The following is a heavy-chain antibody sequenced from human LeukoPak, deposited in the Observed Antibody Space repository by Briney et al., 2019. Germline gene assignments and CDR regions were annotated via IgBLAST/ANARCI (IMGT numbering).Heavy chain of an antibody. CDR1: GYSISSGYY. Sequence: PSETLSLTCAGSGYSISSGYYWGWIRQPPGKGLEWIGSIYHSGSTHYNPSLKSRVTISVDTSKNQFSLRLSSVTAADTAVYYCARQGIAARIYFDYWGQGTLVTVSS. CDR3: ARQGIAARIYFDY. D-gene: IGHD6-6*01. V-gene: IGHV4-38-2*01. CDR2: IYHSGST. J-gene: IGHJ4*02.